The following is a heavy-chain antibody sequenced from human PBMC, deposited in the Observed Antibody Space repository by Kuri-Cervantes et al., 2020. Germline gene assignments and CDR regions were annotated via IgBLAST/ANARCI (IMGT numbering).Heavy chain of an antibody. J-gene: IGHJ4*02. Sequence: GESLKISCAASGFTFSSYAMHWVRQAPGKGLEWVAVISYDGSNKYYADSVKGRFTISRDNSKNTLYLQMNSLRAEDTAVYYCARDHSSSWESPIFDYWGQGTLVTVSS. V-gene: IGHV3-30*01. CDR1: GFTFSSYA. D-gene: IGHD6-13*01. CDR2: ISYDGSNK. CDR3: ARDHSSSWESPIFDY.